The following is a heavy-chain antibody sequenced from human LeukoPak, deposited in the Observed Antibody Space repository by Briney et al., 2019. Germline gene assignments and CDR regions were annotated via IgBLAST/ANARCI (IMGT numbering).Heavy chain of an antibody. CDR3: AKDQILTGYYNAKNYYYYYGMDV. J-gene: IGHJ6*04. CDR2: IRGSGGST. D-gene: IGHD3-9*01. Sequence: GGSLRLSCAASGFTFSSYAMSWVRQAPGKGLEWVSAIRGSGGSTYYADSVKGRFTISRDNSKNTLYLQMNSLRAEDTAVYYCAKDQILTGYYNAKNYYYYYGMDVWGKGTTVTVSS. V-gene: IGHV3-23*01. CDR1: GFTFSSYA.